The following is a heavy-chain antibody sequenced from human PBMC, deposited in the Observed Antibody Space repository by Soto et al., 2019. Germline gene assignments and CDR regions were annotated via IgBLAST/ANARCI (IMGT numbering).Heavy chain of an antibody. CDR1: GFTFSSFA. Sequence: PGGSLRLSCAASGFTFSSFAMSWVRQAPGKGLDWVSAISGSGGSTYSADSVKGRFTISRDNSKNTLYLQMSSLRAEDTAVYYCARGFSSGKGSPPDGWGQGSPVTVSS. J-gene: IGHJ4*02. CDR2: ISGSGGST. V-gene: IGHV3-23*01. CDR3: ARGFSSGKGSPPDG. D-gene: IGHD6-13*01.